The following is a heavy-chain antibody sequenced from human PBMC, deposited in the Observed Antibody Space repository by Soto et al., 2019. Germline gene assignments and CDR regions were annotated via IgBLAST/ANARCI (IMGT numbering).Heavy chain of an antibody. CDR3: ARADSGYAHGYYYYGMDV. CDR2: IFYSGYT. CDR1: GGSISSSNYY. V-gene: IGHV4-39*01. J-gene: IGHJ6*02. D-gene: IGHD5-12*01. Sequence: PSETLSLTCTVSGGSISSSNYYWGWIRQPPGKGLEWIGSIFYSGYTYYNPSLKSRVTISVDTSKNQFSLKLTSVSAADTAVYYCARADSGYAHGYYYYGMDVWGQGTTVTVSS.